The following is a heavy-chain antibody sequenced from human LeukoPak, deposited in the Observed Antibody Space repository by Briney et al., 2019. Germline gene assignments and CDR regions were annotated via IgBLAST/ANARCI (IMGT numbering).Heavy chain of an antibody. CDR3: AREGRFLEWLPFDY. J-gene: IGHJ4*02. Sequence: PGGSLRLSCAASGFTFDDYAMHWVRQAPGKGLEWVSGISWNSGSIGYADSVKGRFTISRDNAKNTLYLQMNSLRAEDTAVYYCAREGRFLEWLPFDYWGQGTLVTVSS. V-gene: IGHV3-9*01. CDR1: GFTFDDYA. D-gene: IGHD3-3*01. CDR2: ISWNSGSI.